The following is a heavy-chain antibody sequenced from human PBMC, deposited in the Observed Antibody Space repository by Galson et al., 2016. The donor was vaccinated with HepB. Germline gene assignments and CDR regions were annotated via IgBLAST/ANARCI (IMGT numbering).Heavy chain of an antibody. V-gene: IGHV3-30*04. J-gene: IGHJ2*01. CDR1: GFTFTSCG. CDR3: AKVQNTVTLPDWYFDL. D-gene: IGHD4-17*01. Sequence: SLRLSCAASGFTFTSCGMHWVRQAPGKGLEWVAAVSFDGRSKYYADSVGGRFTISRDNSKNTLSLQMSSLRAEDTAVYYCAKVQNTVTLPDWYFDLWGRGTLVTVSS. CDR2: VSFDGRSK.